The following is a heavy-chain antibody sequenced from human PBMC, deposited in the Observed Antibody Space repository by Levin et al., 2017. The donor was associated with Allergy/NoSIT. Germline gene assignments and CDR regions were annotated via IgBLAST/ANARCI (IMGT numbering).Heavy chain of an antibody. V-gene: IGHV3-33*01. Sequence: GGSLRLSCAASGFTFSNYGMHWVRQAPGKGLEWVAVIWYDGSNKYYADSVKGRFTFSRDNSKNTLYLQMNSLRTEDTAVYYCARDRSTDYTGDGMDVWGQGTTVTVSS. CDR1: GFTFSNYG. CDR3: ARDRSTDYTGDGMDV. D-gene: IGHD3-16*01. CDR2: IWYDGSNK. J-gene: IGHJ6*02.